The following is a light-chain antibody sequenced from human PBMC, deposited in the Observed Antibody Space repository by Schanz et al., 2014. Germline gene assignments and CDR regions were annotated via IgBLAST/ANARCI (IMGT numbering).Light chain of an antibody. CDR1: QSVYRN. V-gene: IGKV3-20*01. CDR3: QHYGTSFT. J-gene: IGKJ5*01. Sequence: EIVMTQSPATLSVSPGESATLSCRASQSVYRNLAWYQQKPGQAPRLLIYGASNRATGIPDRFSGSGSGTDFTLTVSRLEPEDSAVYYCQHYGTSFTFGQGTRLEIK. CDR2: GAS.